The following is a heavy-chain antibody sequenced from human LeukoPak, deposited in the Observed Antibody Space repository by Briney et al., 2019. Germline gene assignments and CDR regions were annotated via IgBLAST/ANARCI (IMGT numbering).Heavy chain of an antibody. CDR1: GYTFTSYY. CDR2: INPSGGST. J-gene: IGHJ4*02. CDR3: ARTGYDFWTLDY. V-gene: IGHV1-46*01. D-gene: IGHD3-3*01. Sequence: ASVKVSCKASGYTFTSYYMQWVRQAPGQGLEWMGIINPSGGSTSYAQKFQGRVTMTRDMSTSTVYMELSSLRSEDTPVYYCARTGYDFWTLDYWGQGTLVTVSS.